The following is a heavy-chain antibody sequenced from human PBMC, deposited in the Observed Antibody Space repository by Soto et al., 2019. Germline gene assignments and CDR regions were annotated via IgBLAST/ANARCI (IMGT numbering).Heavy chain of an antibody. Sequence: LRLSCAASGFIFNNYAMHWVRQAPGKGLEWVSGITWNSGNIGYADSVKGRFTISRDNAENSLYLQMNSLRPEDTALYYCAKDTGDSSGYYYYYYYGMDVWGQGTTVTVSS. CDR1: GFIFNNYA. D-gene: IGHD3-22*01. CDR2: ITWNSGNI. CDR3: AKDTGDSSGYYYYYYYGMDV. J-gene: IGHJ6*02. V-gene: IGHV3-9*01.